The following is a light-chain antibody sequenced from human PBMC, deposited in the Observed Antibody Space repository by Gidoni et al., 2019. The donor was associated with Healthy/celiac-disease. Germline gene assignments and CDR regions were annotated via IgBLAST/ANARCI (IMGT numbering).Light chain of an antibody. CDR3: QSYDSSLSGSV. J-gene: IGLJ3*02. Sequence: QSVLTQPPSVSGAPGQRVTISCTGSSSNIGAGYDVHWYQQLPGPAPKLLIYGNSNRPSGVPDRFSGSKSGTSASLAITGLLAEDEADYYCQSYDSSLSGSVFGGGTKLTVL. V-gene: IGLV1-40*01. CDR1: SSNIGAGYD. CDR2: GNS.